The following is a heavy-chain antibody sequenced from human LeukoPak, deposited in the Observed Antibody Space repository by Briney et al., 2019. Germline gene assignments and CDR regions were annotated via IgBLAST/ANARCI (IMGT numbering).Heavy chain of an antibody. D-gene: IGHD3-3*01. CDR3: ARVYDFWSPSFDP. CDR2: IYYSGST. V-gene: IGHV4-59*12. CDR1: GGSMSPYH. Sequence: SETLSLTCTVSGGSMSPYHWGWIRQPPGKGLEWTGYIYYSGSTNYNPSLNSRVTISVDTSKNQFSLKLSSVTAADTAVYYCARVYDFWSPSFDPWGQGTLVTVSS. J-gene: IGHJ5*02.